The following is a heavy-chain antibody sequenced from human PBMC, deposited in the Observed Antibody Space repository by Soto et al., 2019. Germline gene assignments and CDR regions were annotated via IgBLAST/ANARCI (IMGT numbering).Heavy chain of an antibody. Sequence: RQPPGKALEWLAHIFSNDEKSYSTSLKSRLTISKDTSKSQVVLTMTNMDSVDTATYFCEQILGFWSGYHYYYDMHVWAKGT. CDR2: IFSNDEK. D-gene: IGHD3-3*01. J-gene: IGHJ6*03. V-gene: IGHV2-26*01. CDR3: EQILGFWSGYHYYYDMHV.